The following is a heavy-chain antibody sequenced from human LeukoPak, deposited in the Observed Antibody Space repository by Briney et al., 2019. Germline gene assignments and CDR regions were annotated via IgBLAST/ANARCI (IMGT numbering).Heavy chain of an antibody. D-gene: IGHD6-13*01. J-gene: IGHJ6*04. CDR3: ARDSSSWYYYYGMDV. CDR1: GFTFSSYW. CDR2: IKQDGSEK. V-gene: IGHV3-7*03. Sequence: GGYLRLYCAASGFTFSSYWMSWVRQAPGKGLEWVANIKQDGSEKYYVDSVKGRFTVSRDNAKNSLYLQMNSLRAEDTAVYYCARDSSSWYYYYGMDVWGKGTTVTVSS.